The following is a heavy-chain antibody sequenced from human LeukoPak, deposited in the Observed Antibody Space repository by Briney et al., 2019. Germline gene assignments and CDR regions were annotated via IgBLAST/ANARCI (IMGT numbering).Heavy chain of an antibody. CDR2: IWYDGSNK. V-gene: IGHV3-33*01. J-gene: IGHJ5*02. CDR1: GFTFSSYG. CDR3: ARSRLVEVPAANWFDP. Sequence: GGSLRLSCAASGFTFSSYGMHWVRQAPGKGLEWVAVIWYDGSNKYYADSVKGRFTISRDNSKNTLYLQMNSLRAEDTAVYYCARSRLVEVPAANWFDPWGQGTLVTVSS. D-gene: IGHD2-2*01.